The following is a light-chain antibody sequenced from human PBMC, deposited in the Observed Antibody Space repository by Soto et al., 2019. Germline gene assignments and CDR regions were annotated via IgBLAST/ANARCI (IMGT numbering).Light chain of an antibody. Sequence: QSVLSQPPSASVTPGQRVTISCSGRSSNIGSNTVNWYQQLPGTAPKLLIYSNNPRPSAVPDRFSGSKSGTSASLAISGLQSEDEAEYYCAAWDDSLNGDVFGTGTKVTVL. CDR2: SNN. CDR3: AAWDDSLNGDV. V-gene: IGLV1-44*01. J-gene: IGLJ1*01. CDR1: SSNIGSNT.